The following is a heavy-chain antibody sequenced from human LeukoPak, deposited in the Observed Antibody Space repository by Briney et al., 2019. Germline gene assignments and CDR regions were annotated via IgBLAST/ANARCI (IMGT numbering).Heavy chain of an antibody. CDR2: INPSGST. V-gene: IGHV4-34*01. D-gene: IGHD2-21*01. J-gene: IGHJ5*02. CDR3: ARRLLKDRNWFDP. Sequence: SETLSLTCAVYGGSFSGYYWSWIRQPPGKGLEWIGEINPSGSTNYNPSLKSRVTISVDTSKNQFSLKLSSVTAADTAVYYCARRLLKDRNWFDPWGQGTLVTVSS. CDR1: GGSFSGYY.